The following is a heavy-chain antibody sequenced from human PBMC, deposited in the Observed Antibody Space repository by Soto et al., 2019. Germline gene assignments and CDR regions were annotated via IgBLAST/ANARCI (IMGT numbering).Heavy chain of an antibody. CDR3: AYDPYDFWSGYAPYYYYGMDV. CDR1: GGTFSSYA. V-gene: IGHV1-69*13. J-gene: IGHJ6*02. CDR2: IIPIFGTA. D-gene: IGHD3-3*01. Sequence: GASVKVSCKASGGTFSSYAISWVRQAPGQGLEWMGGIIPIFGTANYAQKFQGGVTITADESTSTAYMELSSLRSEDTAVYYCAYDPYDFWSGYAPYYYYGMDVWGQGTTVTVSS.